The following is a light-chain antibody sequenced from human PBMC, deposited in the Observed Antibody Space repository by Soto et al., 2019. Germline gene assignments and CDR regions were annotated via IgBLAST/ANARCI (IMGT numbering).Light chain of an antibody. J-gene: IGKJ1*01. CDR1: QTISSW. V-gene: IGKV1-5*03. CDR2: KAS. Sequence: QMTRSPSTLSGSVGDRVTITCRASQTISSWLAWYQQKPGKAPKLLIYKASTLKSGVPSRFSGSGSGTEFTLTISSLQPDDFATYYCQHYNSYSEAFGQGTKVDIK. CDR3: QHYNSYSEA.